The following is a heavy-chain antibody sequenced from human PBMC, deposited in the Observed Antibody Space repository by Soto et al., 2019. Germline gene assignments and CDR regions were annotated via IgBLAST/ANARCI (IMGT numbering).Heavy chain of an antibody. CDR1: GFNFIDYY. D-gene: IGHD3-16*01. CDR2: ILSLESHK. CDR3: ATGLKDASNRPSFDS. Sequence: GGSLRLSCIGSGFNFIDYYMNWIRQTPVKGLEWVSSILSLESHKYYAASVMGRFSISRDNAKKSLFLQMNNLRAEDTGIYFCATGLKDASNRPSFDSWGPGTPVTVSS. J-gene: IGHJ4*02. V-gene: IGHV3-11*01.